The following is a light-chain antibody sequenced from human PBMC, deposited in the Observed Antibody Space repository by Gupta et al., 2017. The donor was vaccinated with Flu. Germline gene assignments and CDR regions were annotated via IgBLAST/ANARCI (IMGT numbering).Light chain of an antibody. J-gene: IGKJ2*01. CDR2: SAS. V-gene: IGKV3-15*01. Sequence: IVMTQSPATLSVSPGERATRSCRASLSVSNNLAWYQQKPGQAPRLLIYSASTRATGIPARFSGSGSGTEFTLTISSLHSEDFAVYYCQQYNKWPLTFGQGTKVEIK. CDR1: LSVSNN. CDR3: QQYNKWPLT.